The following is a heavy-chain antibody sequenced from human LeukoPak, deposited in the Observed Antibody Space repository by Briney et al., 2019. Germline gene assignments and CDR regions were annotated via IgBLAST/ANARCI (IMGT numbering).Heavy chain of an antibody. V-gene: IGHV4-59*08. CDR3: ARRRGSSSYNWFDP. CDR1: GGSISSYY. Sequence: SETLSLTCTVSGGSISSYYWSWIRQPPGKGLEWIGYIYYSGSTNYNPSLKSRVTISVDTSKNQFSLKLSSVTAADTAVYYCARRRGSSSYNWFDPWGEGTLVTVSS. CDR2: IYYSGST. D-gene: IGHD6-13*01. J-gene: IGHJ5*02.